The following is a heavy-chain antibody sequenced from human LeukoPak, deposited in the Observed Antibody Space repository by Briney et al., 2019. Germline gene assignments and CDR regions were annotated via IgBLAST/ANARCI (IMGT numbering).Heavy chain of an antibody. V-gene: IGHV3-30*02. CDR2: IRYDGSNK. CDR1: GFTFSSYG. J-gene: IGHJ3*02. Sequence: GGSLRLSCAASGFTFSSYGMHWVRQAPGKGLEWVAFIRYDGSNKYYADSVKGRFTISRDNSKNSLYLQMDSLRAEDSAIYYCAREGWDLNALDIWGQGTMVTVSP. D-gene: IGHD1-26*01. CDR3: AREGWDLNALDI.